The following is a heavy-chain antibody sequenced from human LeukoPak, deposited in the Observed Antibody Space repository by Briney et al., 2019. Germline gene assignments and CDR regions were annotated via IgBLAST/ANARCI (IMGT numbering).Heavy chain of an antibody. CDR3: ARDHGDFVGVRVGFDS. Sequence: GASVKVSCKASGYTFTNYAISWVRQAPGQGLEWVARISGYNGNTDYAQKVTDRLTVTADTSTAYLEMRGLTSDDTAVYYCARDHGDFVGVRVGFDSWGQGTLVTVSS. CDR2: ISGYNGNT. J-gene: IGHJ4*02. V-gene: IGHV1-18*01. D-gene: IGHD4-17*01. CDR1: GYTFTNYA.